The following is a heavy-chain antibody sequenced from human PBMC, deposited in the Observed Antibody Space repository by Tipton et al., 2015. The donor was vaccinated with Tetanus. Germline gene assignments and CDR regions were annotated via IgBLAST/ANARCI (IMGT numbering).Heavy chain of an antibody. D-gene: IGHD1-1*01. CDR3: ATVGAGLRRREGPLDS. J-gene: IGHJ3*02. V-gene: IGHV1-69*06. CDR1: GYTFTSHY. Sequence: QLVQSGAEVKKPGASVNISCKASGYTFTSHYVRWVRQAPGHGLEWMGMIVPLFGSAYYAQKFQDRVTITADKSASTAYLDLRRLKSYDTAVYYCATVGAGLRRREGPLDSWGQGTMVTVSS. CDR2: IVPLFGSA.